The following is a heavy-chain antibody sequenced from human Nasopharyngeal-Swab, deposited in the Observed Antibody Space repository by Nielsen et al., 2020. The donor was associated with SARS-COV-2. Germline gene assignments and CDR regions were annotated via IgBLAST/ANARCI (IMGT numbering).Heavy chain of an antibody. V-gene: IGHV1-2*06. CDR2: INPNGGAT. J-gene: IGHJ4*02. D-gene: IGHD1/OR15-1a*01. CDR1: GYIFTGYY. Sequence: ASVKVSCKASGYIFTGYYMHWVRQAPGQGLEWMGRINPNGGATNYAQKFQDRVTMTRDTSINTAYMELSSLRSDDTAVCYCARAEQSRTNFDYWGQGVLVTVSS. CDR3: ARAEQSRTNFDY.